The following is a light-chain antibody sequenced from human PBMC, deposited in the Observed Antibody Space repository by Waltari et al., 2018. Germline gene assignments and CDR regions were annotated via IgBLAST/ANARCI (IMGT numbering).Light chain of an antibody. CDR1: SSNIGTNV. CDR3: AAWDDRLNGRWE. J-gene: IGLJ3*02. CDR2: RND. V-gene: IGLV1-44*01. Sequence: QSVLTQPPSASGTPGQAVTISCSGSSSNIGTNVVIWYRLVPGTTPKLLIDRNDQRPSGVPDRFSGSKSGTSASLAISGLRSEDEGDYFCAAWDDRLNGRWEFGGGTKLTVL.